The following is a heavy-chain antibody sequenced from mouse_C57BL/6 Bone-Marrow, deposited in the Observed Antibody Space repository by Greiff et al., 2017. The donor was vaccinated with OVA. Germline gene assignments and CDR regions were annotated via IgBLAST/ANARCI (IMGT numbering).Heavy chain of an antibody. CDR2: ISNGGGST. D-gene: IGHD1-1*01. CDR1: GFTFSDYY. CDR3: AREYYYGSRWYFDV. J-gene: IGHJ1*03. Sequence: EVHLVESGGGLVQPGGSLKLSCAASGFTFSDYYMYWVRQTPEKRLEWVAYISNGGGSTYYPDTVKGRFTFSRDNAKNTLYLQMSRLKSEDTAMYYCAREYYYGSRWYFDVWGTGTTVTVSS. V-gene: IGHV5-12*01.